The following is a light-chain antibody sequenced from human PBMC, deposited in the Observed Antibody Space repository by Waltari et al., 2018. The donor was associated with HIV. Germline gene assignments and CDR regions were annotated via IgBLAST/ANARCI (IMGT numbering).Light chain of an antibody. V-gene: IGLV2-14*01. CDR2: EVS. CDR1: TNDINIYNY. CDR3: SSYSSSNILL. J-gene: IGLJ2*01. Sequence: QSALTQSASVSGSPGQSITISCTGTTNDINIYNYVSWYQQHPGKAPNLIVYEVSNRPSGVSNRFSGSKSGSTASLTISGLQPEDEADYYCSSYSSSNILLFGGGTSLTVL.